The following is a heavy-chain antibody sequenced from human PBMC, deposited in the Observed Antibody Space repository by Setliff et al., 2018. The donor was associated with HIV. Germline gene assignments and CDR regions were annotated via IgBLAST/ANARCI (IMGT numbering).Heavy chain of an antibody. D-gene: IGHD6-19*01. CDR1: GFTFSSYN. Sequence: GGSLRLSCAASGFTFSSYNMNWVRQAPGKGLEWLALIWYDGTNKQYGDSVKGRFAISRDNSKNTLYLQMNSLRAEDTAVYYCASDQQWLAQGWGGPHYWGQGTLVTVSS. CDR3: ASDQQWLAQGWGGPHY. V-gene: IGHV3-33*08. CDR2: IWYDGTNK. J-gene: IGHJ4*02.